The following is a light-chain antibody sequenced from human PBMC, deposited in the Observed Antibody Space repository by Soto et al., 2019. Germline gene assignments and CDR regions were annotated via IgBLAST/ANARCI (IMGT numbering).Light chain of an antibody. Sequence: EIVVTQSPGTLSLSPGERATLSCRASQSVSRLAWYQQKPGQAPRLLISGASSRATGIPDRFSGSGSGTDFTLTISRLEPEDFALYYCQQCVISPYTFGQGTNLEIK. CDR1: QSVSR. CDR2: GAS. CDR3: QQCVISPYT. J-gene: IGKJ2*01. V-gene: IGKV3-20*01.